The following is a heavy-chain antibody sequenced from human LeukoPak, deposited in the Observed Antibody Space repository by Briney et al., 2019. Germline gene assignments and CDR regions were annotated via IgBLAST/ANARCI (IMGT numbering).Heavy chain of an antibody. CDR2: ILYDGRSK. J-gene: IGHJ6*02. Sequence: GSLRLSCAASGFTFSSYAMHWVRQAPGKGLDWVAVILYDGRSKYYADFVKGRFTISRDNSKNTLYLQMNSLRTDDTAVYYCASVRTEGSFYYSGLDVWGQGTTVTVSS. V-gene: IGHV3-30*04. CDR3: ASVRTEGSFYYSGLDV. D-gene: IGHD3-10*01. CDR1: GFTFSSYA.